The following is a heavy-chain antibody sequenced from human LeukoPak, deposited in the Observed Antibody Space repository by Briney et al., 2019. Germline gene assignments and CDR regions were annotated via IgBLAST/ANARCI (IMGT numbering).Heavy chain of an antibody. V-gene: IGHV3-9*01. CDR2: ISWNSGSI. Sequence: PGRSLRLSCAASGFTFDDYAMHWVRQAPGKGLEWVSGISWNSGSIGYADSVKGRFTISRDNAKNSLYLQMNSLRAEDTALYYCAKDMILWFGEAAFDYWGQGTLVTVSP. J-gene: IGHJ4*02. CDR1: GFTFDDYA. CDR3: AKDMILWFGEAAFDY. D-gene: IGHD3-10*01.